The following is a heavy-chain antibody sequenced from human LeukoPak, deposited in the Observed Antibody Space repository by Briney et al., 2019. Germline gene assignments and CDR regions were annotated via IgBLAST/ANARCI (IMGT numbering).Heavy chain of an antibody. J-gene: IGHJ4*02. D-gene: IGHD6-19*01. Sequence: GGSLRLSCAVSGYPFSSFALSWVRQAPGKGLEWVSSISRSTETTLYADSVKGRFTISGDNSKNTGFLQMNNLRAEDTAIYYCAKRAAVSGVVGPFDYWGQGTLVTVSS. CDR2: ISRSTETT. CDR3: AKRAAVSGVVGPFDY. V-gene: IGHV3-23*01. CDR1: GYPFSSFA.